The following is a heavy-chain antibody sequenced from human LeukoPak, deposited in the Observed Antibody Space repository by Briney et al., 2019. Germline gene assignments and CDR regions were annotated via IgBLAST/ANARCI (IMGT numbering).Heavy chain of an antibody. Sequence: GGSLRLSCAASGFTFSSYWMSWVRQAPGKGLEWVANIKQDGSEKYYVDSVKGRFTISRDNAKNSLYLQMNSLRVEDTAIYYCARDPYNGAYSEGYYYYYMDVWGKGTTVTVSS. CDR1: GFTFSSYW. V-gene: IGHV3-7*01. CDR3: ARDPYNGAYSEGYYYYYMDV. J-gene: IGHJ6*03. D-gene: IGHD1-1*01. CDR2: IKQDGSEK.